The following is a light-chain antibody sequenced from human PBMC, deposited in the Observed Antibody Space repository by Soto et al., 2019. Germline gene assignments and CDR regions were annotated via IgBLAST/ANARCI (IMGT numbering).Light chain of an antibody. CDR1: QTVXSW. V-gene: IGKV1-5*03. Sequence: MQVTQSPSSLSGSVGERVTITCRARQTVXSWFAWYQQKPGKAPKLLXAKAATLKRGGPSRFSGSGSETEFTLTISSLHPKYSANYYFLQDINDTWTFGQGTKVDIK. J-gene: IGKJ1*01. CDR3: LQDINDTWT. CDR2: KAA.